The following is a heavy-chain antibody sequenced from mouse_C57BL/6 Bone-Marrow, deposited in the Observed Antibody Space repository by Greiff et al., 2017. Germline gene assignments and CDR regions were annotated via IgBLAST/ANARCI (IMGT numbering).Heavy chain of an antibody. Sequence: EVHLVESGRGLVQPGESLKLSCESNEYEFPSHDMSWVRKTPEKRLELVAAINSDGGSTYYPDTMERRFIISRDNTKKTLYLQMSSLRSEDTALYYCARQNYGSSHHWYFDVWGTGTTVTVSS. D-gene: IGHD1-1*01. J-gene: IGHJ1*03. CDR2: INSDGGST. V-gene: IGHV5-2*01. CDR3: ARQNYGSSHHWYFDV. CDR1: EYEFPSHD.